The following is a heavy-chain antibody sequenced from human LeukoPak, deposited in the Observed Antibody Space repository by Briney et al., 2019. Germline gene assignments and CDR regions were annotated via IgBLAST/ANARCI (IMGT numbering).Heavy chain of an antibody. J-gene: IGHJ4*02. D-gene: IGHD2-2*01. V-gene: IGHV3-23*01. Sequence: GRSLRLSCAASGFTFDDYAMQWVRQAPGKELEWVSAISGSGGSTYYADSVKGRFTISRDNSKNTLYLQMNSLRAEDTAVYYCAKDCSTTSCYHDYWGQGTLVTVSS. CDR2: ISGSGGST. CDR1: GFTFDDYA. CDR3: AKDCSTTSCYHDY.